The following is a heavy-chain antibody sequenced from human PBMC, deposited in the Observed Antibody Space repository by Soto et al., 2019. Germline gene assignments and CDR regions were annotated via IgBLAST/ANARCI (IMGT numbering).Heavy chain of an antibody. D-gene: IGHD1-1*01. CDR3: ARGRYGDY. V-gene: IGHV1-18*01. CDR2: ISAHNGNT. J-gene: IGHJ4*02. Sequence: QVHLVQSGAEVKKAGASVKVSCQGSGYAFTTYGITWVRQAPGQGLEWMGWISAHNGNTNYAQKLQGRVTVTRDTSTSTAYMELRSLRYDDTAVCYCARGRYGDYWGQGALVTVSS. CDR1: GYAFTTYG.